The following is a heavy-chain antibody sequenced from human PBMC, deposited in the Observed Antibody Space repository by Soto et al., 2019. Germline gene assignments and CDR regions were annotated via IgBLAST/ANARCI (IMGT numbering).Heavy chain of an antibody. D-gene: IGHD3-9*01. J-gene: IGHJ4*02. V-gene: IGHV3-23*01. CDR2: IRGDGGQT. CDR3: ARDVGLDSDDFFAY. Sequence: PVGSLRLSCTASGFTFTSYGMGWVRQAPGKGLQWVSTIRGDGGQTHYTDSVKGRFSISRDNSKNTVYLQMDSLRAEDTAMYFCARDVGLDSDDFFAYWGQGTQVPVSS. CDR1: GFTFTSYG.